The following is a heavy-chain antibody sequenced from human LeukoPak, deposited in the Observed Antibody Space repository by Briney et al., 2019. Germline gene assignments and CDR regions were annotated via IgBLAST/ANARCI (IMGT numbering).Heavy chain of an antibody. D-gene: IGHD3-22*01. Sequence: PGGSLRLSCAASGFTFSDYYMSWIRQAPGKGLEWLSYISSSGSTIYYADSVKGRFTISRDNAKNSLYLQMNSLRAEDTAVYYCARAPLYAYYYDSSGYPFDYWGQGTLVTVSS. V-gene: IGHV3-11*01. CDR3: ARAPLYAYYYDSSGYPFDY. J-gene: IGHJ4*02. CDR1: GFTFSDYY. CDR2: ISSSGSTI.